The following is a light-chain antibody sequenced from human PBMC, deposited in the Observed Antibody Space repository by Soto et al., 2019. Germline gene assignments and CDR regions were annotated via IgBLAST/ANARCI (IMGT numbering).Light chain of an antibody. CDR2: LNSDGSH. V-gene: IGLV4-69*01. CDR1: SGHSSYA. J-gene: IGLJ1*01. CDR3: QTWGSDIHYV. Sequence: QLVLTQSPSASASLGASVKLTCTLSSGHSSYAIAWHQQRPEKGPRYLMKLNSDGSHSKGDGIPDRFSGSSSGAERYLTISSLQSEDEADYYCQTWGSDIHYVFGTGTKVTVL.